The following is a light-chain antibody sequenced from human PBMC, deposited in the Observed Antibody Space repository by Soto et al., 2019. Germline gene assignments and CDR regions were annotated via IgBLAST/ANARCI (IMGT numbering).Light chain of an antibody. CDR3: QHYDSFRT. V-gene: IGKV3-20*01. CDR2: GAS. Sequence: DIVLTQSPGTPSLSPGESATLSCRASQSVDGTYITWYQQKPGQAPRLLIYGASGRATGIPDRFSGSGSGTDFTLTISRLEPEDFAVYYCQHYDSFRTFGQGTKVDI. CDR1: QSVDGTY. J-gene: IGKJ1*01.